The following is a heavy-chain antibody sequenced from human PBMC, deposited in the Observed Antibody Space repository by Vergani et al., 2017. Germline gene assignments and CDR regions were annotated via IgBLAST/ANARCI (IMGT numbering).Heavy chain of an antibody. V-gene: IGHV1-24*01. Sequence: QVQLVQSGAEVKRPGASVKVSCKVSGHSLSELSMHWVRQTPGKGLEWMGYLDPENDKTVYAEKFQGRVSMTEDTSAGTAYMELSRLRSEDTAVYYCATDSSTIGFYMDVWGKGTTVTVSS. J-gene: IGHJ6*03. CDR3: ATDSSTIGFYMDV. CDR2: LDPENDKT. CDR1: GHSLSELS. D-gene: IGHD3-16*01.